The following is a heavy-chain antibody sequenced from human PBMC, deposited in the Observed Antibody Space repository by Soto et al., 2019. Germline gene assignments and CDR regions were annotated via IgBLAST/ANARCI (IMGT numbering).Heavy chain of an antibody. CDR1: GYSFTNYW. D-gene: IGHD4-17*01. CDR2: IYPGDSDT. Sequence: GESLKISCKGSGYSFTNYWIGCVRQMPWKGLEWMVIIYPGDSDTRYSPSFQGQVTISADWSISTAYLQWSSLKASDTATYYCARHPYGDYDVMEFWGQGTTVTVSS. J-gene: IGHJ6*02. V-gene: IGHV5-51*01. CDR3: ARHPYGDYDVMEF.